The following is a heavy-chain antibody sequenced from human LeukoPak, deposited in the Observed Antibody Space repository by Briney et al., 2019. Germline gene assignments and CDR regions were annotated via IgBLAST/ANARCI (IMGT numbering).Heavy chain of an antibody. CDR2: LSNDGSSA. CDR1: GFTFSSYW. J-gene: IGHJ4*02. V-gene: IGHV3-74*01. D-gene: IGHD2-8*01. Sequence: PGGSLRLSCAASGFTFSSYWMHWVRQVPGKGLVWVSRLSNDGSSADYADSVEGRFTVSRDSATSTLYLHMSSLRAEDTAVYYCTRGYCNNDVCFYPDYWGQGTPVSVYS. CDR3: TRGYCNNDVCFYPDY.